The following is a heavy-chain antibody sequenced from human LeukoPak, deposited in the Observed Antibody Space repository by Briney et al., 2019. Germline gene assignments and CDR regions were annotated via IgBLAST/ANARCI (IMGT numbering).Heavy chain of an antibody. D-gene: IGHD2-2*01. V-gene: IGHV3-23*01. J-gene: IGHJ4*02. CDR1: GFTFSSYW. CDR3: AKVMPLYQLQWGLYDY. Sequence: GGSLRLSCAASGFTFSSYWMSWVRQAPGKGLEWVSAISGSGGSTYYADSVKGRFTISRDNSKNTLYLQMNSLRAEDTAVYYCAKVMPLYQLQWGLYDYWGQGTLVTVSS. CDR2: ISGSGGST.